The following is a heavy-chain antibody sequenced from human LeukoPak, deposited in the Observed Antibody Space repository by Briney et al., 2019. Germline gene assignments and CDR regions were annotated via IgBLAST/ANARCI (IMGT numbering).Heavy chain of an antibody. D-gene: IGHD1-1*01. CDR1: GFTFEDYA. CDR2: ISWNSGNI. J-gene: IGHJ4*02. V-gene: IGHV3-9*01. CDR3: ATGPGGPTSD. Sequence: GGSLRLSCAASGFTFEDYAMHWVRQAPGKRLEWVSGISWNSGNIGYADSVKGRFTISRDNAKNSLYLQMNSLRAEDTAVYYCATGPGGPTSDWGQGTLVTVSS.